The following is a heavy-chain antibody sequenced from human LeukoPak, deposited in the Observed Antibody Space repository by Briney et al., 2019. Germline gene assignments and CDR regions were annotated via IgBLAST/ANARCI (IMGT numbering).Heavy chain of an antibody. CDR3: ARHPSDLAAAGQGLSNYFDY. CDR1: GFTFSSYG. CDR2: IWYDGSNK. J-gene: IGHJ4*02. D-gene: IGHD6-13*01. Sequence: GGSLRLSCAASGFTFSSYGMPWVRQAPGKGLEWVAVIWYDGSNKYYADSVKGRFTISRDNSKNTLYLQMNSLRAEDTAVYYCARHPSDLAAAGQGLSNYFDYWGQGPLVPVSS. V-gene: IGHV3-33*01.